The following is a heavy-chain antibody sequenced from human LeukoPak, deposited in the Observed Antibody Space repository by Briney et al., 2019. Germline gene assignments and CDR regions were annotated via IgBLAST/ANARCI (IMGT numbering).Heavy chain of an antibody. CDR3: ASGLSMVRGVIGDAWFDP. D-gene: IGHD3-10*01. CDR2: ISYDGSNK. V-gene: IGHV3-30*03. J-gene: IGHJ5*02. CDR1: GFTFSSYG. Sequence: GGSLRLSCAASGFTFSSYGMHWVRQAPGKGLEWVAVISYDGSNKYYADSVKGRFTISRDNSKNTLYLQMNSLRAEDTAVYYCASGLSMVRGVIGDAWFDPWGQGTLVTVSS.